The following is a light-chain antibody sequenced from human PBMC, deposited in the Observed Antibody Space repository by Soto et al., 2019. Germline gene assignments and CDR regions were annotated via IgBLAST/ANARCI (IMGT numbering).Light chain of an antibody. CDR1: SSDVGGYNY. CDR2: DVS. Sequence: QSALTQPASVSGSHGQSITISCTGTSSDVGGYNYVSWYQQHPGKAPKLMIYDVSNRPSGVSNRFSGSKSGNTASLTISGLQAEDEADYYCSSYTSSCTLEVFGGGTKLTVL. V-gene: IGLV2-14*01. J-gene: IGLJ2*01. CDR3: SSYTSSCTLEV.